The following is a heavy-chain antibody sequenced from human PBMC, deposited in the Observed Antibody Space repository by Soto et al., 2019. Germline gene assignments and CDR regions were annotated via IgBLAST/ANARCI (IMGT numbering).Heavy chain of an antibody. Sequence: ASVKVSCKASGYTFTGYYMHWVRQAPGQGLEWMGWINPNSGNTNYAQKLQGRVTMTTDTSTSTAYMELRSLRSDDTAVYYCARAPRSSWYAPWGQGTLVTVSS. V-gene: IGHV1-18*04. CDR3: ARAPRSSWYAP. J-gene: IGHJ5*02. CDR2: INPNSGNT. D-gene: IGHD6-13*01. CDR1: GYTFTGYY.